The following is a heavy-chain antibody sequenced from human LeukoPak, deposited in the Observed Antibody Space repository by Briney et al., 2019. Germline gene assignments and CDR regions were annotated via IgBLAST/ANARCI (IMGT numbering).Heavy chain of an antibody. Sequence: GGSLRLSCAASGFTFKSYAMTWVRQGPGRGLEWVSTISGTSGARSYADSAEGRFSISRDDSKNTLFLQMTSLRVEDTAVYFCARVQPDNNDEYNRFDPWGQGTQVIVSS. CDR1: GFTFKSYA. J-gene: IGHJ5*02. D-gene: IGHD1-1*01. CDR2: ISGTSGAR. V-gene: IGHV3-23*01. CDR3: ARVQPDNNDEYNRFDP.